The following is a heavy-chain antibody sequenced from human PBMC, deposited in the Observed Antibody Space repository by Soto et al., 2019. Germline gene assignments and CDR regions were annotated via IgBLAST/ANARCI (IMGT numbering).Heavy chain of an antibody. V-gene: IGHV3-23*01. Sequence: GGSLRLSCAASGFTFNSYAMSWVRQAPGKGLEWVSGISVSGAYTYYADSVKGRFTISRDNSKNTLYLQMNSLRAEDTAVYYCAKDHAGSLDYWGQGTLVNVSS. CDR2: ISVSGAYT. J-gene: IGHJ4*02. D-gene: IGHD3-10*01. CDR1: GFTFNSYA. CDR3: AKDHAGSLDY.